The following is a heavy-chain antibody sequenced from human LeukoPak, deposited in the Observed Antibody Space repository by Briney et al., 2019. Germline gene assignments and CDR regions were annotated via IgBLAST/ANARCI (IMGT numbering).Heavy chain of an antibody. Sequence: KPGGSLRLSCAASGFTFSSYSMNWVHQAPGKGLEWVSSISSSSSYIYYADSVKGRFTISRDNAKNSLYLQMNSLRAEDTAVYYCARNTYYYDSSGYESVPPYYWGQGTLVTVSS. V-gene: IGHV3-21*01. CDR3: ARNTYYYDSSGYESVPPYY. J-gene: IGHJ4*02. D-gene: IGHD3-22*01. CDR1: GFTFSSYS. CDR2: ISSSSSYI.